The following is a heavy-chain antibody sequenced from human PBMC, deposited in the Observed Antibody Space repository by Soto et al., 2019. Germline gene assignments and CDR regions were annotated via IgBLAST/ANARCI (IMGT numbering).Heavy chain of an antibody. D-gene: IGHD5-18*01. V-gene: IGHV1-18*04. Sequence: ASVKVSCKASGYSFANHGITWVRQAPGQGLEWMGWISTFNGNTNYAQRFQGRVTMTINTSTNTAYMELRSLSSDDTALYYCARLIGYSSGWFDFWG. CDR3: ARLIGYSSGWFDF. J-gene: IGHJ5*01. CDR1: GYSFANHG. CDR2: ISTFNGNT.